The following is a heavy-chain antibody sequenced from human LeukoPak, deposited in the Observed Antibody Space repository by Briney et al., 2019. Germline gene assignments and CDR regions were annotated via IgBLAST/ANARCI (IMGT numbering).Heavy chain of an antibody. J-gene: IGHJ4*02. CDR1: GFTFSSYA. V-gene: IGHV3-23*01. CDR2: ISGSGGST. D-gene: IGHD3-9*01. CDR3: ARDHDWAFDL. Sequence: GGSLRLSCAASGFTFSSYAMSWVRQAPGKGLEWVSAISGSGGSTYYADSVKGRFTISRDNPKKSLYLQMNALRYEDTAIYYCARDHDWAFDLWGQGTLVTVSS.